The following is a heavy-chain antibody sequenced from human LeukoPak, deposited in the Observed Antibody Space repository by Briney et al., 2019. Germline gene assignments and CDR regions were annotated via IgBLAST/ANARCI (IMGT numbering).Heavy chain of an antibody. J-gene: IGHJ4*02. V-gene: IGHV1-8*01. CDR3: ARGPRRGYSYVQDFDY. CDR1: GYTFTSYD. Sequence: ASVKVSCKASGYTFTSYDINWVRQATGQGLEWMGWMNPNSGNTGYAQKLQGRVTMTRNTSISTAYMELSSLRSEDTAVYYCARGPRRGYSYVQDFDYWGQGTLVTVSS. CDR2: MNPNSGNT. D-gene: IGHD5-18*01.